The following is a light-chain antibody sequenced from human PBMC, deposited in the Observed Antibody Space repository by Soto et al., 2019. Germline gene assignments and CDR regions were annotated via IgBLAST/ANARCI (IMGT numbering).Light chain of an antibody. J-gene: IGLJ2*01. CDR3: QSYDTSLSGSV. CDR2: GNS. Sequence: QSVLTQPPSVSGAPGQRVTISCTGSSSNIGAGYDVHWYQQLPGTAPKVFICGNSNRPSGVPDRFSGSKSGTSASLAITGLQAEDEADYYCQSYDTSLSGSVFGGGTTLTVL. CDR1: SSNIGAGYD. V-gene: IGLV1-40*01.